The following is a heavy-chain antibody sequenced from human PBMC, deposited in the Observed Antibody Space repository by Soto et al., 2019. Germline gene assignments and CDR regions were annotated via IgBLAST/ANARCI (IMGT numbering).Heavy chain of an antibody. V-gene: IGHV6-1*01. Sequence: SRTLSLTCGISGDSVSSNGACWNWIRQSPSRGLEWLGRTYYRAKWFYDYAPSVESRMSITPDTSRNQFSLQPTSVSPEDTAVYYCVRVSCSGGTCLDGMDVWGQGTTVTVSS. J-gene: IGHJ6*02. CDR3: VRVSCSGGTCLDGMDV. D-gene: IGHD2-15*01. CDR2: TYYRAKWFY. CDR1: GDSVSSNGAC.